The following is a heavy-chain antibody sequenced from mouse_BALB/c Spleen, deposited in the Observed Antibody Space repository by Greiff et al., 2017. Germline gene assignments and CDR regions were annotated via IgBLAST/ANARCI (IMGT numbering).Heavy chain of an antibody. V-gene: IGHV1-5*01. J-gene: IGHJ1*01. CDR3: TREELYYGSSYWYFDV. CDR1: GYTFTSYW. Sequence: EVQLQQSGTVLARPGASVKMSCKASGYTFTSYWMHWVKQRPGQGLEWIGAIYPGNSDTSYNQKFKGKAKLTAVTSTSTAYMELSSLTNEDSAVYYCTREELYYGSSYWYFDVWGAGTTVTVSS. CDR2: IYPGNSDT. D-gene: IGHD1-1*01.